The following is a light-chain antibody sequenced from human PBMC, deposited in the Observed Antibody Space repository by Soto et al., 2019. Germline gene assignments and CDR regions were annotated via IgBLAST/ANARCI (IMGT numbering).Light chain of an antibody. J-gene: IGKJ1*01. Sequence: ETVLTQSPGTLSLSPGERATLSCRASQTVNGNYLFWYQQKPGQAPRLLIYGASSRATGIPDRFSGSGSGTDFTLTISRLEPEDFAVYYCQQYGSSPRTFGQGTKVDNK. CDR1: QTVNGNY. CDR3: QQYGSSPRT. CDR2: GAS. V-gene: IGKV3-20*01.